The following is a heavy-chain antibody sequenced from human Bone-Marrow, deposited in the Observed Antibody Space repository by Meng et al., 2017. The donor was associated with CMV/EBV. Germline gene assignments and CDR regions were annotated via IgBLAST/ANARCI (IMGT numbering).Heavy chain of an antibody. D-gene: IGHD2-2*01. J-gene: IGHJ6*02. CDR3: ARDLLIVVVPAAIRYYYYGMDV. CDR1: GYTFTSYG. V-gene: IGHV1-18*01. CDR2: ISAYNGNT. Sequence: ASVKVSCKASGYTFTSYGISWVRQAPGQGLEWMGWISAYNGNTNYAQKLQGRVTMTTDTSTSTAYMELRSLRSDDTAVYYCARDLLIVVVPAAIRYYYYGMDVCGQGTTVTVSS.